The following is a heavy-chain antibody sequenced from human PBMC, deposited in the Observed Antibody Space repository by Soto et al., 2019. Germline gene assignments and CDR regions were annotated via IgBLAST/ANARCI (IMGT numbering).Heavy chain of an antibody. CDR2: ISYDGSNK. Sequence: LRLSCAASGFTFSSYAMHWVRQAPGKGLEWVAVISYDGSNKYYADSVKGRFTISRDNSKNTLYLQMNSLRAEDTAVYYCARALYYDFWSGYSGNYYYYGMDVWGQGTTVTVSS. V-gene: IGHV3-30-3*01. CDR3: ARALYYDFWSGYSGNYYYYGMDV. CDR1: GFTFSSYA. D-gene: IGHD3-3*01. J-gene: IGHJ6*02.